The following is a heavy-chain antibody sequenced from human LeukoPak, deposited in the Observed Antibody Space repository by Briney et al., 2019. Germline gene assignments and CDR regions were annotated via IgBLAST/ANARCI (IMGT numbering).Heavy chain of an antibody. J-gene: IGHJ4*02. V-gene: IGHV4-39*07. CDR2: IHYSGST. Sequence: ETLSLTCTVSGGSISSSSYYWGWIRQPPGKGLEWIGSIHYSGSTYYNPSLKSRVTISVDTSKNQFSLKLSSVTAADTAVYYCARRYDVDIFDYWGQGTLVTVSS. CDR1: GGSISSSSYY. CDR3: ARRYDVDIFDY. D-gene: IGHD3-3*01.